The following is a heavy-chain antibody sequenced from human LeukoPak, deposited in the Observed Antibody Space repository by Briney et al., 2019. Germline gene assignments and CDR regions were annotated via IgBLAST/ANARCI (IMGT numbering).Heavy chain of an antibody. CDR2: ISYDGSNK. CDR3: ANREYHLPALY. D-gene: IGHD2-2*01. CDR1: GFTFSTYG. Sequence: PGGSLRLSCAASGFTFSTYGMHWVRQAPCKGLQWLAVISYDGSNKYYADSVKGRFTISRDNSKNTLYLQMNSLRAEDTAVYYCANREYHLPALYWGQGTLVTVSS. V-gene: IGHV3-30*18. J-gene: IGHJ4*02.